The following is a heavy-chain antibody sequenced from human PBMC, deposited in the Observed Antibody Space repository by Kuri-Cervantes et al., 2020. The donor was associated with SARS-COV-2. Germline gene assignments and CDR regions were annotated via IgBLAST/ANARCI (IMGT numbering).Heavy chain of an antibody. CDR2: ISGSGGST. D-gene: IGHD3-22*01. V-gene: IGHV3-23*01. CDR3: AKDYYDSSGSNYYYYYMDV. Sequence: GESLKISCAASGFTFSSYSMNWVRQAPGKGLEWVSAISGSGGSTYYADSVKGRFTISRDNSKNTLYLQMNSLRAEDTAVYYCAKDYYDSSGSNYYYYYMDVWGKGTTVTVSS. CDR1: GFTFSSYS. J-gene: IGHJ6*03.